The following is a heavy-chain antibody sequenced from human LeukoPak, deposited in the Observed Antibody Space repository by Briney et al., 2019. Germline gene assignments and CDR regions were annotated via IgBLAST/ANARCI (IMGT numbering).Heavy chain of an antibody. J-gene: IGHJ4*02. CDR1: GFTFSDHY. D-gene: IGHD3-10*02. Sequence: PGGSLRLSCAASGFTFSDHYMDWVRQAPGKGLEWVGRSRNKANSYTTEYAASLGGKFTISRDDSKNSLYLEMNSLKTEDTAVYYCARSMLGEFDYWGQGTLVTVSS. CDR2: SRNKANSYTT. V-gene: IGHV3-72*01. CDR3: ARSMLGEFDY.